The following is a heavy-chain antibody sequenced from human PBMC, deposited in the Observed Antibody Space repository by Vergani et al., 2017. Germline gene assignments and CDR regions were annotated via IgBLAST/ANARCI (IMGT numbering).Heavy chain of an antibody. V-gene: IGHV1-69*01. CDR3: AKDRLSGAAAMIYGMDV. CDR2: IIPIFGTA. Sequence: QVQLVQSGAEVKKPGSSVKVSCKASGGTFSSYAISWVRQAPGQGLEWMGGIIPIFGTANYAQKFQGRVTITADESTSTAYMELSSLRSEDTAVYYCAKDRLSGAAAMIYGMDVWGQGTTVTVSS. CDR1: GGTFSSYA. J-gene: IGHJ6*02. D-gene: IGHD2-2*01.